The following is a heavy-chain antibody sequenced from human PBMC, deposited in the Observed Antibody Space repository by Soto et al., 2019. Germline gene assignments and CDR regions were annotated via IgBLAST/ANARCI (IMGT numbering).Heavy chain of an antibody. CDR3: ARDNRPAAMTGRLDY. CDR1: GFTFSSYG. J-gene: IGHJ4*02. D-gene: IGHD2-2*01. Sequence: GGSLRLSCAASGFTFSSYGMHWVRQAPGKGLEWVAVIWYDGSNKYYADSVKGRFTISRDNSKNTLYLQMNSLRAEDTAVYYCARDNRPAAMTGRLDYWGQGTLVTVSS. CDR2: IWYDGSNK. V-gene: IGHV3-33*01.